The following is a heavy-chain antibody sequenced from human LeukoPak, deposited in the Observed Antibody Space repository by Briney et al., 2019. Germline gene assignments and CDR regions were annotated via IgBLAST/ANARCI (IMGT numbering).Heavy chain of an antibody. CDR3: AKGSLGYYGSGSGFDY. CDR1: GFTFSSYV. Sequence: GRSLRLSCAASGFTFSSYVMHWVRQAPGKGLEWVAVISYDGSNKYYADSVKGRFTISRDNSKNTLYLQMNSLRAEDTAVYYCAKGSLGYYGSGSGFDYWGLGTLVTVSS. D-gene: IGHD3-10*01. V-gene: IGHV3-30*18. CDR2: ISYDGSNK. J-gene: IGHJ4*02.